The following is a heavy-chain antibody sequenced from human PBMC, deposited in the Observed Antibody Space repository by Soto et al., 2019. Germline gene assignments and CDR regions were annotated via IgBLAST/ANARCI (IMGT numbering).Heavy chain of an antibody. V-gene: IGHV3-30-3*01. CDR3: ARVPVAYSYGFGDY. CDR2: ISYDGGNK. CDR1: GFTFNNYA. D-gene: IGHD5-18*01. J-gene: IGHJ4*02. Sequence: PGGSLRLSCAASGFTFNNYALHWVRQAPGKGLEWAALISYDGGNKYYAGSVRGRFTISRDNSKNTLHLQMNSLRPEDTAIYYCARVPVAYSYGFGDYWGQGALVTVSS.